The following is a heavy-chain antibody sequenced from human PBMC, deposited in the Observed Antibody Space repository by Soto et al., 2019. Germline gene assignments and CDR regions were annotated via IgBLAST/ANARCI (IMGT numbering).Heavy chain of an antibody. CDR1: GYTFSGFY. J-gene: IGHJ4*02. Sequence: ASGKVSCKASGYTFSGFYMHWVRQAPGQGLEWMGWINPNSGGTKSAEKFQCRVTMTRDTSISTAYMELSRLTSDDTAVYYCASAAVTGTAGLDFWGQGTQVTVSS. V-gene: IGHV1-2*02. CDR2: INPNSGGT. D-gene: IGHD6-19*01. CDR3: ASAAVTGTAGLDF.